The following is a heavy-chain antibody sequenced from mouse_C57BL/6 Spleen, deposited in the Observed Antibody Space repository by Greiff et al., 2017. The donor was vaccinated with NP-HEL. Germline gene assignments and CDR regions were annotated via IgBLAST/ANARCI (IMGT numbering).Heavy chain of an antibody. J-gene: IGHJ2*01. Sequence: DVKLQESGEGLVKPGGSLKLSCAASGFTFSSYAMSWVRQTPEKRLEWVAYISSGGDYIYYADTVKGRFTISRDNARNTLYLQMSSLKSEDTAMYYCTRDRDGYYAFDYRGQGTTLTVSS. CDR2: ISSGGDYI. CDR3: TRDRDGYYAFDY. D-gene: IGHD2-3*01. CDR1: GFTFSSYA. V-gene: IGHV5-9-1*02.